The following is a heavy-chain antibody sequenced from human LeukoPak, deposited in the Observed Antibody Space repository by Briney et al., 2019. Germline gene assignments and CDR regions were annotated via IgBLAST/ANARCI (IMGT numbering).Heavy chain of an antibody. V-gene: IGHV4-34*01. CDR1: GGSFSGYY. CDR3: ARSVEMAAMPFDY. CDR2: INHSGST. Sequence: PSETLSLTCAVYGGSFSGYYWSWIRQPPGKGLEWIGEINHSGSTNYNPSLKSRVTISVDTSKNQISLKLSSVTAADTAVYYCARSVEMAAMPFDYWGQGTLVTVSS. D-gene: IGHD5-24*01. J-gene: IGHJ4*02.